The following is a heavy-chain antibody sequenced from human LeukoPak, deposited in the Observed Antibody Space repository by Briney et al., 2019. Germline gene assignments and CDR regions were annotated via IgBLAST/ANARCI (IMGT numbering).Heavy chain of an antibody. CDR3: ARELLRIVVVPAASYTYYYYYMDV. D-gene: IGHD2-2*01. V-gene: IGHV4-4*07. CDR1: GGSISSYY. Sequence: KASETLSLTCTVSGGSISSYYWSWIRQPAGKGLEWIGRIYTSGSTNYNPSLKSRVTMSVDTSKNQFSLKLSSVTAADTAVYYCARELLRIVVVPAASYTYYYYYMDVWGKGTTVTISS. J-gene: IGHJ6*03. CDR2: IYTSGST.